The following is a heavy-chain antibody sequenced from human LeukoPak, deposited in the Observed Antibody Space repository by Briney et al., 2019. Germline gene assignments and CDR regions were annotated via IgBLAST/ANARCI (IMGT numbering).Heavy chain of an antibody. CDR3: TKGSGGSGSFYNHFDC. V-gene: IGHV3-30*18. CDR1: GFTFNSCG. D-gene: IGHD3-10*01. CDR2: ISSDGSIK. J-gene: IGHJ4*02. Sequence: PGGSLRLSCAASGFTFNSCGMHWVRQAPGKGLEWVAVISSDGSIKYYADSVKGRSTISRDNSKNTLSLQMNSLRTEETAVFYCTKGSGGSGSFYNHFDCWGQGTLVTVSS.